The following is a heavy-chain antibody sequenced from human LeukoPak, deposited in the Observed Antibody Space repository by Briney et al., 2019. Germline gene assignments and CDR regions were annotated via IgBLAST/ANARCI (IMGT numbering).Heavy chain of an antibody. J-gene: IGHJ6*03. V-gene: IGHV4-39*07. CDR3: ARETSQKGAHYMDV. D-gene: IGHD3-16*01. CDR2: MYHTGST. Sequence: SQTLSLTCTVSGDSISSGDYYWSWIRQPPERGLEWIGSMYHTGSTYYNPSLKSRVTISVDTSKNQFSLKLSSVTAADTAVYYCARETSQKGAHYMDVWGKGTTVTISS. CDR1: GDSISSGDYY.